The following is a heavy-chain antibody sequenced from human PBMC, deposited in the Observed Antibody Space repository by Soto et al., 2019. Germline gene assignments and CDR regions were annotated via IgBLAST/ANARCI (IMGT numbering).Heavy chain of an antibody. CDR1: GYTFTGYY. Sequence: ASVKVSCKASGYTFTGYYLHWVRQAPGEGLEWMGWINPKSGGTKYAQNFQGRVTMTRDTSISTAYMHLSRLRSDDTAVYYSARSLSPTDLNYSDSSDYYNWFYPGGQGSMLT. CDR3: ARSLSPTDLNYSDSSDYYNWFYP. D-gene: IGHD3-22*01. CDR2: INPKSGGT. V-gene: IGHV1-2*02. J-gene: IGHJ5*02.